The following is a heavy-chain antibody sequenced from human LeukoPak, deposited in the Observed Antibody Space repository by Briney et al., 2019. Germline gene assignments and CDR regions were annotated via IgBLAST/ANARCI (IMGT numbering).Heavy chain of an antibody. CDR2: ISSSSYI. CDR1: GFTFSSYS. D-gene: IGHD6-13*01. V-gene: IGHV3-21*01. J-gene: IGHJ3*02. Sequence: GGSLRLSCAASGFTFSSYSLNWVRQAPGKGLEWVSSISSSSYIFYADSVKGRFTISRDNAKNSLYLQMNSLRAEDTAVYYCARDPDLGYGFVAFDIWGQGTMVTVSS. CDR3: ARDPDLGYGFVAFDI.